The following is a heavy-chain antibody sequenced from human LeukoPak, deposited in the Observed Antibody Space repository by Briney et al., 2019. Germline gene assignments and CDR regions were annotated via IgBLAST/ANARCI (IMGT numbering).Heavy chain of an antibody. D-gene: IGHD3-22*01. CDR1: GGSISSSSYY. J-gene: IGHJ3*02. CDR3: ARPYYDSSGYYPTPADDAFDI. Sequence: SETLSLTCTVSGGSISSSSYYWGWIRQPPGKGLEWIGSIYYSGSTYYNPSLKSRVTISVDTSKNQFSLKLSSVTAADTAVYYCARPYYDSSGYYPTPADDAFDIWGQGTMVTVSS. CDR2: IYYSGST. V-gene: IGHV4-39*01.